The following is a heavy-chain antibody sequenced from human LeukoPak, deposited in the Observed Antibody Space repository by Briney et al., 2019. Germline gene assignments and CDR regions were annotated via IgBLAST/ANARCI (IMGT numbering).Heavy chain of an antibody. Sequence: GRSLRLSCAASGFTFSSYSMNWVRQAPGKGLEWVSYISSSSSTIYYADSVKGRFTISRDNAKNSLYLQMNSLRAEDTAVYYCARDFQWEPYYFDYWGQGTLVTVSS. V-gene: IGHV3-48*04. D-gene: IGHD1-26*01. CDR2: ISSSSSTI. J-gene: IGHJ4*02. CDR3: ARDFQWEPYYFDY. CDR1: GFTFSSYS.